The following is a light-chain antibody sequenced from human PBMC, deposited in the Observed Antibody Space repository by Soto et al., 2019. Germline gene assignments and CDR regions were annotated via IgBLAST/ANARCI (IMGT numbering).Light chain of an antibody. CDR2: ASS. CDR1: QGISSN. Sequence: DIQLTQSPSFLSASVGDRVTITCRASQGISSNLAWYQQKPGKAPKLLIYASSTLQSGVPSRFSGSGSGTELTLTISSLQPEDCATYYCQQFNSYPITFGQGTRLEIK. V-gene: IGKV1-9*01. J-gene: IGKJ5*01. CDR3: QQFNSYPIT.